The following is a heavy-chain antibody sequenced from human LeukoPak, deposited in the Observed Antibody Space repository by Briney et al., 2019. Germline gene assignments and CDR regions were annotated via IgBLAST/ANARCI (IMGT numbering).Heavy chain of an antibody. CDR2: IYYSGST. Sequence: SETLSLTCTVSGGSISSYYWSWIRQPPGKGLELIGYIYYSGSTNYNPSLRSRVTMSVDTSKNQFSLKLSSVTAADTAVYYCARDKRYSSSSSAFDIWGQGTMVTVSS. CDR3: ARDKRYSSSSSAFDI. V-gene: IGHV4-59*12. D-gene: IGHD6-6*01. CDR1: GGSISSYY. J-gene: IGHJ3*02.